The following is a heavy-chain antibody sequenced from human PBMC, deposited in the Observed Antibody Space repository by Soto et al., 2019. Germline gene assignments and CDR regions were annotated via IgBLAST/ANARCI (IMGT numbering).Heavy chain of an antibody. CDR3: AREGYCSSTSCYYYYGMDV. J-gene: IGHJ6*02. Sequence: VRLSCAASGFTFSSYWMSWVRQAPGKGLEWVANIKQDGSEKYYVDSVKGRFTISRDNAKNSLYLQMNSLRAEDTAVYYCAREGYCSSTSCYYYYGMDVWGQGTTVTVSS. CDR2: IKQDGSEK. CDR1: GFTFSSYW. V-gene: IGHV3-7*01. D-gene: IGHD2-2*01.